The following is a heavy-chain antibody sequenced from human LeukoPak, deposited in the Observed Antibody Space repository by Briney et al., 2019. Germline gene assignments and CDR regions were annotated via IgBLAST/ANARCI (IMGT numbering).Heavy chain of an antibody. CDR1: GFTFSSYW. CDR3: VRGGYYDSSVYPGY. Sequence: GGSLRLSCAASGFTFSSYWMHWVRQALEQGLVWVSRINSDGSDTSYADSVKGRFTISRDNAKNTVYLQMNSLRAEDTAVYYCVRGGYYDSSVYPGYWGQGTLVTVSS. CDR2: INSDGSDT. J-gene: IGHJ4*02. V-gene: IGHV3-74*01. D-gene: IGHD3-22*01.